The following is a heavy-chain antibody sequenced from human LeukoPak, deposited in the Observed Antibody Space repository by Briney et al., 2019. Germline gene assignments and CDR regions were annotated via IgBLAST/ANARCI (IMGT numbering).Heavy chain of an antibody. CDR3: ARHPLDDSSGYYWLGAFDI. D-gene: IGHD3-22*01. Sequence: SETLSLTCTVSGGSISSYYWSWIRQPPGKGLEWIGYIYYSGSTNYNPSLKSRVTISVDTSKNQFSLKLSSVTAADTAVYYCARHPLDDSSGYYWLGAFDIWGQGTMVTVSS. J-gene: IGHJ3*02. CDR1: GGSISSYY. CDR2: IYYSGST. V-gene: IGHV4-59*08.